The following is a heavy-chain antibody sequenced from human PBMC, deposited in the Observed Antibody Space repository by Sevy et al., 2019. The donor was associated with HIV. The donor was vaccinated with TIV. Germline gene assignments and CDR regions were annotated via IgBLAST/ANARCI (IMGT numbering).Heavy chain of an antibody. J-gene: IGHJ3*02. CDR1: GYTFTSYY. CDR2: INPSDGST. CDR3: ARDHTVNGSSWYGAFDI. V-gene: IGHV1-46*01. Sequence: ASVKVSCKASGYTFTSYYMHWVRHAPGQGLEWMGLINPSDGSTSYAQKFQGRVTMTRDTSTSTVYMELSSLRSQDTAVYYCARDHTVNGSSWYGAFDIWGQGTMVTVSS. D-gene: IGHD6-13*01.